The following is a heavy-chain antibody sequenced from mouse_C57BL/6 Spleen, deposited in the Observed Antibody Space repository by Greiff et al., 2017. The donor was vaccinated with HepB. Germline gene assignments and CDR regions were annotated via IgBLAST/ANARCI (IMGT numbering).Heavy chain of an antibody. V-gene: IGHV1-54*01. D-gene: IGHD2-2*01. CDR2: INPGSGGT. CDR3: AREEVTTSFDY. CDR1: GYTFTNYL. J-gene: IGHJ2*01. Sequence: QVQLQQSGAELVKPGASVKLSCKASGYTFTNYLIEWVKQRPGQGLEWIGVINPGSGGTNYNEKFKGKATLTADKSSSTAYMQLSSLTSEDSAVYFCAREEVTTSFDYWGQGTTLTVSS.